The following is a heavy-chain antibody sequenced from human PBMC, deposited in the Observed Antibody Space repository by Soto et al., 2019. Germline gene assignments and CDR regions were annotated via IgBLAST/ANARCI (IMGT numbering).Heavy chain of an antibody. V-gene: IGHV4-4*07. CDR2: IYTSGST. Sequence: SGSLTLTCTASGGTFSNYSMTWIRQPPGKGLEWIGRIYTSGSTNYNPSLKSRVTMSVDTSKNQFFLKLSSVTAADAALYYCAKQTTYSSSWYDYWGHGTLVTVSS. D-gene: IGHD6-13*01. J-gene: IGHJ5*01. CDR1: GGTFSNYS. CDR3: AKQTTYSSSWYDY.